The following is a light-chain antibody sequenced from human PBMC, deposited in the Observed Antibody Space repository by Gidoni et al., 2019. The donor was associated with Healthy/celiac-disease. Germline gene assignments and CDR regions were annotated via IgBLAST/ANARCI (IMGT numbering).Light chain of an antibody. Sequence: QLVLTQSPSASASLGASVKVTCTLSSGHSSYAIAWHQQQPEKGPRYLMKLNSDGSHSKGDGIPDRFSGSSSGAERYLTISSLQSEDEADYYCQTWGTGMGVFGGGTKLTVL. CDR3: QTWGTGMGV. V-gene: IGLV4-69*01. CDR2: LNSDGSH. CDR1: SGHSSYA. J-gene: IGLJ3*02.